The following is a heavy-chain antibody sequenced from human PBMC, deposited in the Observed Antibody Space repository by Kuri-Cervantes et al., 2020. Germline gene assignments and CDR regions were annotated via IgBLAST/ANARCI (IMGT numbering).Heavy chain of an antibody. Sequence: GGSLRLSCAASGFTFSSYSMNWVRQAPGKGLEWVSYISSSSSTIYYADSVKGRFTISRDNSKNTLYLQMNSLRAEDTAVYYCAKDRSRIVVGWFDPWGQGTLVTVSS. J-gene: IGHJ5*02. CDR3: AKDRSRIVVGWFDP. CDR1: GFTFSSYS. V-gene: IGHV3-48*01. D-gene: IGHD2-2*01. CDR2: ISSSSSTI.